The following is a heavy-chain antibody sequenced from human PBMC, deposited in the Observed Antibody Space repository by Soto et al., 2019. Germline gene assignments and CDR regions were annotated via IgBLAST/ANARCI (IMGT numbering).Heavy chain of an antibody. CDR2: VTGSPERS. J-gene: IGHJ6*02. Sequence: VQLVESGGTLVKPGGSLRLSCAASGFTFSEHHMTWVRQAPGKGLEWLSLVTGSPERSYYADSVKGRFTISRDNARNSLFLQMSSLRADDTAVYYCARGAVSATSPHYGMDVWGQGTTVIVSS. CDR3: ARGAVSATSPHYGMDV. D-gene: IGHD6-19*01. V-gene: IGHV3-11*01. CDR1: GFTFSEHH.